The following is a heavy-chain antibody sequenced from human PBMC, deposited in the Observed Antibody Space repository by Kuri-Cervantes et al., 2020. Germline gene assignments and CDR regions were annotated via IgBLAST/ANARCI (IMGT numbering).Heavy chain of an antibody. CDR1: GFTFSSYA. CDR3: ARDRGDGDYDDAFDI. V-gene: IGHV3-21*01. D-gene: IGHD4-17*01. J-gene: IGHJ3*02. CDR2: ISSSSSYI. Sequence: GGSLRLSCAASGFTFSSYAMSWVRQAPGKGLEWVSSISSSSSYIYYADSVKGRFTISRDNAKNSLYLQMNSLRAEDTAVYYCARDRGDGDYDDAFDIWGQGTMVTVSS.